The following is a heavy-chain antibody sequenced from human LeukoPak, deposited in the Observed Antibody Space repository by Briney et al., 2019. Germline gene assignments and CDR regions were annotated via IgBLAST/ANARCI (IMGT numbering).Heavy chain of an antibody. J-gene: IGHJ4*02. V-gene: IGHV4-59*01. D-gene: IGHD3-22*01. CDR2: IYYSGST. CDR3: ARDRGYYDSSGYYSPFDY. Sequence: SETLSLTCTVSGGSISSYYWNWIRQPPGKGLEWIGYIYYSGSTNYNPSLKSRVTISVDTSKNQFSLKLSSVTAADTAVYYCARDRGYYDSSGYYSPFDYWGQGTLVTVSS. CDR1: GGSISSYY.